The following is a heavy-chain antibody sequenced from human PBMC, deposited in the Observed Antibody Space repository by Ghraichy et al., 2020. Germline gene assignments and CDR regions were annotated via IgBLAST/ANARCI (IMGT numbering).Heavy chain of an antibody. CDR3: ARGETTVTYYYYYYMDV. CDR1: GFTFSSYS. J-gene: IGHJ6*03. CDR2: ISSSSSYI. D-gene: IGHD4-17*01. Sequence: GGSLRLSCAASGFTFSSYSMNWVRQAPGKGLEWVSSISSSSSYIYYADSVKGRFTISRDNAKNSLYLQMNSLRAEDTAVYYCARGETTVTYYYYYYMDVWGKGTTVTVSS. V-gene: IGHV3-21*01.